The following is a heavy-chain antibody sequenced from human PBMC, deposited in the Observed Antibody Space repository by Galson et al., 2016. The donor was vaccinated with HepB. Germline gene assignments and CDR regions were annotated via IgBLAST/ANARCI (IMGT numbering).Heavy chain of an antibody. J-gene: IGHJ6*02. Sequence: SLRLSCAASGFTFSRYWMHWVRQPPGKGLVWVSRINSDGSSTSYADSVKGRFTISRDNAKNTLYLQMNSLRAEDTAVYYCASPGGPYYYHAMDVWGPGPTVTVSS. CDR3: ASPGGPYYYHAMDV. V-gene: IGHV3-74*01. CDR2: INSDGSST. CDR1: GFTFSRYW. D-gene: IGHD3-10*01.